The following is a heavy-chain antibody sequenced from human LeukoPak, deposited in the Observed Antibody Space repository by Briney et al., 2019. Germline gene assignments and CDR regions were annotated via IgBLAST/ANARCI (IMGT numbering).Heavy chain of an antibody. CDR3: ARETSSSSWFKDAFDI. J-gene: IGHJ3*02. Sequence: ASVKVSCKASGYTFTGYYMHWVRQAPGQGLEWMGWINPNSGGTNYAQKFQGRVTMTRDTSISTAYMELSRLRSDDTAVYYCARETSSSSWFKDAFDIWGQGTMVTVSS. CDR2: INPNSGGT. CDR1: GYTFTGYY. V-gene: IGHV1-2*02. D-gene: IGHD6-13*01.